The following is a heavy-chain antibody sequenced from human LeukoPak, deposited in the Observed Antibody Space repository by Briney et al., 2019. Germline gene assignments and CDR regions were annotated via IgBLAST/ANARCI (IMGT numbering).Heavy chain of an antibody. J-gene: IGHJ4*02. CDR1: GGSFSGYY. CDR3: ASRSWWPRSREPVLDY. D-gene: IGHD5-12*01. CDR2: INHSGST. V-gene: IGHV4-34*01. Sequence: ASETLSLTCAVYGGSFSGYYWSWIRQPPGKGLEWIGEINHSGSTNYNPSLKSRVTISVDTSKNQFSLKLSSVTAADTAVYYCASRSWWPRSREPVLDYWGQGTLVTVSS.